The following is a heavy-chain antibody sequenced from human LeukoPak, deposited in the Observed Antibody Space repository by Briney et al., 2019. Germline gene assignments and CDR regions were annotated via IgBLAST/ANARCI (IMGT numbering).Heavy chain of an antibody. J-gene: IGHJ3*02. CDR3: AVQTIVANTKGDAFDI. V-gene: IGHV1-2*06. CDR1: GYTFTAYY. D-gene: IGHD5-12*01. Sequence: ASVKVSCKASGYTFTAYYIHWVRQAPGQRLEWVGRINCNSAGTNYAQKFRGRVTMTRYTSISTVYMELSSLRSDDTAVYYCAVQTIVANTKGDAFDIWGQGTTVIVSS. CDR2: INCNSAGT.